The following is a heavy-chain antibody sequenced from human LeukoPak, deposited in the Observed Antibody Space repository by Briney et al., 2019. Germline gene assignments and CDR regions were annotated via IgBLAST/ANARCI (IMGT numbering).Heavy chain of an antibody. Sequence: GASVKVSCKASGYTFTSHHINWVRQAAGQGLEWMGWMNPDTGNTAYAQKFQARVTMTWDTSISTAYVELGSLRSEDTAVYYCARGRPTNLGGIYWGQGTLVTVSS. CDR1: GYTFTSHH. D-gene: IGHD7-27*01. CDR3: ARGRPTNLGGIY. V-gene: IGHV1-8*01. J-gene: IGHJ4*02. CDR2: MNPDTGNT.